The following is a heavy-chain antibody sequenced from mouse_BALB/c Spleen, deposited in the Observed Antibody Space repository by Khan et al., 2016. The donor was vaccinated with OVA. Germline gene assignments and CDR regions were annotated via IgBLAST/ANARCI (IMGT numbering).Heavy chain of an antibody. V-gene: IGHV1-53*01. D-gene: IGHD3-1*01. CDR2: ITPSNGGT. Sequence: QVQLQQSGTELVKPGASVRLSCKASGYTFTSYQMYWVKQRPGQGLEWIGEITPSNGGTNFNEKFKSKATLTVDESSSTAFMPLSSLTSEDSAVYYCIRGGYGGFAYWGQGTLVTVSA. CDR3: IRGGYGGFAY. J-gene: IGHJ3*01. CDR1: GYTFTSYQ.